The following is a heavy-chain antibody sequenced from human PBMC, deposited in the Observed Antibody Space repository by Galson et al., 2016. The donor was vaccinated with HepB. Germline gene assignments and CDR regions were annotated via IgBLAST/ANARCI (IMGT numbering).Heavy chain of an antibody. J-gene: IGHJ6*02. Sequence: SLRLPCATSGFTFNRYTMNWVRQAPGKGLEWVAYTSSSSSYIYYADSVKGRFTISRDNAKKSLYLQMNSLRAEDTAVYYCARAPIEVDGMRHYYYGMDVWGQGTTVTVSS. D-gene: IGHD6-19*01. CDR1: GFTFNRYT. CDR3: ARAPIEVDGMRHYYYGMDV. V-gene: IGHV3-21*01. CDR2: TSSSSSYI.